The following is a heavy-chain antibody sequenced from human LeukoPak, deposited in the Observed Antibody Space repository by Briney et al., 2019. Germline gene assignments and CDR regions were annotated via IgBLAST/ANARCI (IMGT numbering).Heavy chain of an antibody. J-gene: IGHJ4*02. D-gene: IGHD2-15*01. CDR3: ARVTYSGGSYGGVY. Sequence: SGGSLRLSCAASGFTFSSYWMHWVRQAPGKGLVWVSHINNDGSVTNYADSVKGRFTISRDNAKNTLYLQVNSLRAEDTAVYYCARVTYSGGSYGGVYWGQGTLVTVSS. CDR2: INNDGSVT. CDR1: GFTFSSYW. V-gene: IGHV3-74*01.